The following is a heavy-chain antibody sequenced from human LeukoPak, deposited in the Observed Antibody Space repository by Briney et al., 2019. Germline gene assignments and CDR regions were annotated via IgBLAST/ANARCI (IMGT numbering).Heavy chain of an antibody. V-gene: IGHV3-72*01. Sequence: GGSLRLSRAASGFTFSDHYMDGVRPAPGKGLEWVGRSRDKAESQSTEYAASVKGRFIISRDDSKNSLYLQMHSVKNEDTAVYYCTRAIVGAGNDLWGQGTMVTVSS. CDR1: GFTFSDHY. J-gene: IGHJ3*01. CDR3: TRAIVGAGNDL. D-gene: IGHD1-26*01. CDR2: SRDKAESQST.